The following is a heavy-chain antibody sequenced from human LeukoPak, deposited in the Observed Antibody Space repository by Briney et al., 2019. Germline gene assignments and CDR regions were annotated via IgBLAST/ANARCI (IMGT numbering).Heavy chain of an antibody. V-gene: IGHV3-30*18. D-gene: IGHD6-19*01. CDR2: ISFDASNK. CDR1: GFSFSSYG. J-gene: IGHJ4*02. Sequence: GGSLRLSCAASGFSFSSYGLHWVRQAPGKGLEWVAVISFDASNKYYADSVRGRFTISRDNSKNTLYLQMNSLRAEDTAVYYCAKDLRYSSGSTTDYWGQGTLVTVSS. CDR3: AKDLRYSSGSTTDY.